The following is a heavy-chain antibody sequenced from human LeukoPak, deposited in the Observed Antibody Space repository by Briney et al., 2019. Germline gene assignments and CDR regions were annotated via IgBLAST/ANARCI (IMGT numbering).Heavy chain of an antibody. J-gene: IGHJ3*02. CDR2: ISGTTGST. V-gene: IGHV3-23*01. D-gene: IGHD2-8*02. CDR3: TKDQADGGRWWYAFDI. CDR1: GFTFSSYS. Sequence: PGGSLRLSCAASGFTFSSYSVNWVRQAPGKELEWVSAISGTTGSTFYADSVKGRFTISRDNSKNTLYLQMSSLRVEDTAVYYCTKDQADGGRWWYAFDIWGQGTMVAVSS.